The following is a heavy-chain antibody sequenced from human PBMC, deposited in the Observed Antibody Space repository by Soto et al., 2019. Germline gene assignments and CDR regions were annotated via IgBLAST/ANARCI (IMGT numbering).Heavy chain of an antibody. CDR1: GFTFSSYW. CDR2: INSDGSST. Sequence: GGSLRLSCAASGFTFSSYWMHWVRQAPGKGLVWVSRINSDGSSTSYADSVKGRFTISRDNAKNTLYLQMNSLRAEDTAVYYCARKGSSGYYYYGMDVWGQGTTVTVSS. D-gene: IGHD6-6*01. CDR3: ARKGSSGYYYYGMDV. V-gene: IGHV3-74*01. J-gene: IGHJ6*02.